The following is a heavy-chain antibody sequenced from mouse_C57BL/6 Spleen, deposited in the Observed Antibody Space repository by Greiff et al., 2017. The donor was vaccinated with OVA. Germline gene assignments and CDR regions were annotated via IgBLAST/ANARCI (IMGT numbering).Heavy chain of an antibody. V-gene: IGHV2-6-1*01. D-gene: IGHD1-1*01. CDR1: GFSLTSYG. CDR3: ARHKDYYYGSSYDAMDY. CDR2: IWSDGST. J-gene: IGHJ4*01. Sequence: VKLVESGPGLVAPSQRLSITCTVSGFSLTSYGVHWVRQPPGKGLEWLVVIWSDGSTTYHSALKSRLSISKDNSKSQVFLKMNSLQTDDTAMYYCARHKDYYYGSSYDAMDYWGQGTSVTVSS.